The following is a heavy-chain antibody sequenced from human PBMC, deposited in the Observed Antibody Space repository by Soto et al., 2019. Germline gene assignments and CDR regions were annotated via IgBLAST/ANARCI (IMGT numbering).Heavy chain of an antibody. CDR2: INYSGRT. CDR1: GGSISSSDYY. Sequence: QVQLQESGPGLVKPSQTLSLTCAVSGGSISSSDYYWSWIRQPPGKVLEWIGYINYSGRTYYNPSLKSRLTISLCTSKNQFSLKLSSVTAADTAVYFCARFSILDQDYGVDVWGQGTTVTVSS. D-gene: IGHD3-3*02. J-gene: IGHJ6*02. CDR3: ARFSILDQDYGVDV. V-gene: IGHV4-30-4*01.